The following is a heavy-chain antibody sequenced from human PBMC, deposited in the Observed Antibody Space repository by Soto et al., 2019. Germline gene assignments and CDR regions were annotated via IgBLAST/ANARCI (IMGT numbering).Heavy chain of an antibody. J-gene: IGHJ4*02. CDR2: ISYDGSNK. V-gene: IGHV3-30-3*01. Sequence: QVQLVESGGGVVQPGRSLRLSCAASGFTFSSYAMHWVRQAPGKGLQWVAVISYDGSNKYYADSVKGRFTISRDNSKNTLYLQMNSLRADDTAVYYGASYSSSWLIFDYWGQGTLVTVSS. D-gene: IGHD6-13*01. CDR1: GFTFSSYA. CDR3: ASYSSSWLIFDY.